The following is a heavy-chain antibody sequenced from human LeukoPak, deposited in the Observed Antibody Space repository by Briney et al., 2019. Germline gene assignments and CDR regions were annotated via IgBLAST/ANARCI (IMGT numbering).Heavy chain of an antibody. Sequence: SQTLSLTCTVSGGSISSGSYYWSWIRQPPGKGLEWIGSVYYSGKTYYNPSLKSRVTIPVDTSKNQFSLKLSSVPAADTAVYYCAREGYYDSSASGAFDIWGQGTMVTVSS. J-gene: IGHJ3*02. D-gene: IGHD3-22*01. CDR3: AREGYYDSSASGAFDI. CDR2: VYYSGKT. V-gene: IGHV4-39*07. CDR1: GGSISSGSYY.